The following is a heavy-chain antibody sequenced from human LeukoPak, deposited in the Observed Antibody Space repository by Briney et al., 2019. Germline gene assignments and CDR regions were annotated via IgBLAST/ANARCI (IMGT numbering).Heavy chain of an antibody. D-gene: IGHD1-26*01. Sequence: SVKVSCKASGGTFSSYAISWVRQAPGQGLEWTGRIIPILGIANYAQKFQGRVTITADKSTSTAYMELSSLRSEDTAVYYCARDLPSWDAFDIWGQGTMVTVSS. V-gene: IGHV1-69*04. J-gene: IGHJ3*02. CDR1: GGTFSSYA. CDR3: ARDLPSWDAFDI. CDR2: IIPILGIA.